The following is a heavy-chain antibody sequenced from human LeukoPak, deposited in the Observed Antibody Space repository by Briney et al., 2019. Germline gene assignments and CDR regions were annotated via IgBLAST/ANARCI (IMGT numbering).Heavy chain of an antibody. D-gene: IGHD6-13*01. J-gene: IGHJ4*02. Sequence: SETLSLTCTVSGGSISSYYWSWIRQPPGKGLEWIGYIYYSGSTNYNPSLKSRVTISVDTSKNQFSLKLSSVTAADTAVYYCATLIAAPGSADYWGQGTLVTVSS. CDR3: ATLIAAPGSADY. V-gene: IGHV4-59*08. CDR1: GGSISSYY. CDR2: IYYSGST.